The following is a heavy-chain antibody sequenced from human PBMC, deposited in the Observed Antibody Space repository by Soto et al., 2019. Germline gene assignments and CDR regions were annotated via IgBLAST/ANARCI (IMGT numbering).Heavy chain of an antibody. CDR3: SRDGIPNSSSPFVIGH. V-gene: IGHV4-61*01. D-gene: IGHD6-6*01. J-gene: IGHJ5*02. CDR2: IYYSGST. Sequence: PSETLSLTCTVSGDSVTSGNYYWSWIRQPPGKGLEWIGHIYYSGSTNYSPSLKSRVTISLDTPNNQFSLKLTSVTAADTAVYYCSRDGIPNSSSPFVIGHWGRGTLVTVSS. CDR1: GDSVTSGNYY.